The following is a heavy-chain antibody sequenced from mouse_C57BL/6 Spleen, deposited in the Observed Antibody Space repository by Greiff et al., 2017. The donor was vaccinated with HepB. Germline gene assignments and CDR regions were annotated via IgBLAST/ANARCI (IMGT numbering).Heavy chain of an antibody. Sequence: DVQLVESGEGLVKPGGSLKLSCAASGFTFSSYAMSWVRQTPEKRLEWVAYISSGGDYIYYADTVKGRFTISRDNARNTLYLQMSSLKSEDTAMYYCTRDGATVVATPYYYAMDYWGQGTSVTVSS. D-gene: IGHD1-1*01. V-gene: IGHV5-9-1*02. CDR1: GFTFSSYA. CDR2: ISSGGDYI. J-gene: IGHJ4*01. CDR3: TRDGATVVATPYYYAMDY.